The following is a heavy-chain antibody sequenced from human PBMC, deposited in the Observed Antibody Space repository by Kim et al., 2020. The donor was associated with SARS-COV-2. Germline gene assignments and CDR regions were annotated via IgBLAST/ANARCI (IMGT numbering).Heavy chain of an antibody. CDR1: GFTFSSYG. CDR2: IWYDGSNK. CDR3: ARDSYGDYALYYFDY. V-gene: IGHV3-33*01. Sequence: GGSLRLSCAASGFTFSSYGMHWVRQAPGKGLEWVAVIWYDGSNKYYADSVKGRFTISRDNSKNTLYLQMNSLRAEDTAVYYCARDSYGDYALYYFDYWGQGTLVTVSS. J-gene: IGHJ4*02. D-gene: IGHD4-17*01.